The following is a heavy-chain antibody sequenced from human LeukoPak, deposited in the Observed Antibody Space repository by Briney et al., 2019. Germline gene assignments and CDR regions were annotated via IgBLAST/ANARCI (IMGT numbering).Heavy chain of an antibody. D-gene: IGHD2-15*01. J-gene: IGHJ4*02. Sequence: PSETLSLTCTVSGGSVSSGSYYWSWIRQPPGTGLEWIGYIYYSGSTNYNPSLKSRVTISVDTSKNQFSLKLSSVTAADTAVYYCARAGVCSGGSCYDYWGQGTLVTVSS. CDR2: IYYSGST. CDR1: GGSVSSGSYY. CDR3: ARAGVCSGGSCYDY. V-gene: IGHV4-61*01.